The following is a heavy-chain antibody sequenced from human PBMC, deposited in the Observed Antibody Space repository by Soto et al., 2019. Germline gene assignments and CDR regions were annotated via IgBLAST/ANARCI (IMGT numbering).Heavy chain of an antibody. CDR2: IYYSGTT. J-gene: IGHJ4*02. CDR3: ARGGYYDISGYFNY. V-gene: IGHV4-31*03. CDR1: GGSINSGGHY. D-gene: IGHD3-22*01. Sequence: PSETLSLTCTVSGGSINSGGHYWNWIRQHPGKGLEWIGYIYYSGTTYYNPSLKSRVTISVDTSKNQFSLKLSSVTAADTAVYYRARGGYYDISGYFNYWGQGTLVTVSS.